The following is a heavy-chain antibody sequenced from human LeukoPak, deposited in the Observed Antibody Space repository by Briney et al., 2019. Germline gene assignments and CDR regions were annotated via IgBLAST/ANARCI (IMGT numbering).Heavy chain of an antibody. CDR2: IYYTGGT. J-gene: IGHJ3*02. V-gene: IGHV4-59*12. CDR1: GGSISLFY. D-gene: IGHD3-22*01. Sequence: PSETLSLTCTFSGGSISLFYWNWIRQPPGKGLEWIGYIYYTGGTSYSPSLNSRATISVDTSKNQISLKLNSVTAADTAVYYCARGRTVVANTGAFDIWGQGTMVPVSS. CDR3: ARGRTVVANTGAFDI.